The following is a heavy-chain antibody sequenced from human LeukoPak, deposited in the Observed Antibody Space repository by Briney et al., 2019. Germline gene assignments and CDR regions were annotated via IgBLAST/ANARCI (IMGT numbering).Heavy chain of an antibody. CDR3: ARVTPNYYGSGSSVYMDV. Sequence: PSETLSLTCTVSCGSISSYYCSWIRQPPGKELEWIGYTYYSGSTNYNPSLKSRVTISVDTSKNQFSLKLSSVTAADTAVYYCARVTPNYYGSGSSVYMDVWGKGTTVTVSS. CDR2: TYYSGST. CDR1: CGSISSYY. J-gene: IGHJ6*03. D-gene: IGHD3-10*01. V-gene: IGHV4-59*01.